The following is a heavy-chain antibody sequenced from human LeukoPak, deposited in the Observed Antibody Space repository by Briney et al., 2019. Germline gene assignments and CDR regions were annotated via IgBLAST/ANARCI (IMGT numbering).Heavy chain of an antibody. D-gene: IGHD3-22*01. Sequence: PSETLSLTCTVSGGSISSSSYYWGWIRQPPGKGLEWIGSIYYSGSTYYNPSLKSRVTISVDTSKNQFSLKLSSVTAADTAVYYCARGIRVDSSGYYSIDYWGQGTLVTVSS. V-gene: IGHV4-39*07. CDR3: ARGIRVDSSGYYSIDY. J-gene: IGHJ4*02. CDR1: GGSISSSSYY. CDR2: IYYSGST.